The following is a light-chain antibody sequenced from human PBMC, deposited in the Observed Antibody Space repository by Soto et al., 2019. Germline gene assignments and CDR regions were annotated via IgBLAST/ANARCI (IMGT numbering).Light chain of an antibody. CDR3: CSYAGIHVV. V-gene: IGLV2-11*01. CDR2: DVS. J-gene: IGLJ2*01. CDR1: SSDVGGYNY. Sequence: QSALTQPRSVSGSPGQSVTISCSGTSSDVGGYNYVSWYQQYPGKAPKLIIYDVSGRPSGVPDRFSGSKSGNTASLTIFGLQAEDEADYYCCSYAGIHVVFGGGTKLTVL.